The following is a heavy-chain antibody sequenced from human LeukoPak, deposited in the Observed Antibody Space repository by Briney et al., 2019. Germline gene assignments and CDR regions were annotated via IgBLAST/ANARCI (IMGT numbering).Heavy chain of an antibody. J-gene: IGHJ2*01. D-gene: IGHD2-2*03. V-gene: IGHV3-23*01. CDR3: ANCMDNDWYFDL. CDR2: ISGSGGST. CDR1: GFTFSSYA. Sequence: GGSLRLSCAASGFTFSSYAMSWVRQAPGKGLEWVSAISGSGGSTYYADSVKGRFAISRDNSKNTLYLQMNSLRAEDTAVYYCANCMDNDWYFDLWGRGTLVTVSS.